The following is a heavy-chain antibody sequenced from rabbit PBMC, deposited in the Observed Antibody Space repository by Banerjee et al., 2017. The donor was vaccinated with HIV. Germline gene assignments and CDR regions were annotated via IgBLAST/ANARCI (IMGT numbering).Heavy chain of an antibody. D-gene: IGHD6-1*01. CDR1: GFSLSSCY. V-gene: IGHV1S40*01. Sequence: QSLEESGGDLVKPGASLTLTCTASGFSLSSCYMCWVRQAPGKGLEWIACIDPIFTSAYYASWVNGRFSISRENTQNTVSLQMNSLTAADTATYFCVRDAGDVLYGYVDLNLWGQGTLVTVS. J-gene: IGHJ4*01. CDR2: IDPIFTSA. CDR3: VRDAGDVLYGYVDLNL.